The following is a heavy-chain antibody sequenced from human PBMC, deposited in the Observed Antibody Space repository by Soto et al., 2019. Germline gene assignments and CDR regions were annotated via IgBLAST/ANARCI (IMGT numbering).Heavy chain of an antibody. V-gene: IGHV4-31*03. CDR2: IYYSGST. J-gene: IGHJ4*02. CDR1: GGSISSGGYY. CDR3: ARYGVVGYQLGGAYYFDY. D-gene: IGHD2-2*01. Sequence: QVQLQESGPGLVKPSQTLSLTCTVSGGSISSGGYYWSWIRQHPGKGLEWIGYIYYSGSTYYNPSLKSRVTISVDTSKNQFSLQLSSVAAADTAVYYCARYGVVGYQLGGAYYFDYWGQGTLVTVSS.